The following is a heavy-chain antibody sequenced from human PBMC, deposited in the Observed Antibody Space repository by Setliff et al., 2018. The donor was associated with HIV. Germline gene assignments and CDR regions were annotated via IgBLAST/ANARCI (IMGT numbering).Heavy chain of an antibody. CDR2: ISGGPGTT. V-gene: IGHV3-23*01. Sequence: GGSLRLSCAASGFTLNSYAMNWVRQAPGKGLEWVSSISGGPGTTYYADSVKGRFTISRDDSKNTVYLQMHSLRVEDTAVYYCARGVKWLDPWGQGTLVTVSS. D-gene: IGHD3-10*01. CDR1: GFTLNSYA. J-gene: IGHJ5*02. CDR3: ARGVKWLDP.